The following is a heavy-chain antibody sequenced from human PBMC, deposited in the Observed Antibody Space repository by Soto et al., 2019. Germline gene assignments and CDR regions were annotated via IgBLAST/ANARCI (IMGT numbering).Heavy chain of an antibody. CDR3: ATEYYYAFNV. V-gene: IGHV3-15*07. CDR1: GLSFSDAW. CDR2: TLSKARGGRI. J-gene: IGHJ6*02. Sequence: GGSLRLSCAASGLSFSDAWMNWVRLAPGKGLEWVGRTLSKARGGRIEYAAPVKGRFTISRDDAKNTVSLQMNGLKIEDTAVYYCATEYYYAFNVWGQGTTVTVSS.